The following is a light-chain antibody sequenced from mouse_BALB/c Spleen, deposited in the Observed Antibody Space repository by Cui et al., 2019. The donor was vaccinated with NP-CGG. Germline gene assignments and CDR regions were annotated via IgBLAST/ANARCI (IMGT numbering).Light chain of an antibody. J-gene: IGLJ1*01. CDR3: ALWYSNHWV. CDR1: TGAVTTSNY. V-gene: IGLV1*01. Sequence: QAVLTHEPALTTSPGETVTLTCRSSTGAVTTSNYANWVQEKPDHLFTGLIGGTNNRAPGVPARFSGSLIGDKAALTITGAQAEDEAIYFCALWYSNHWVFGGGTELTVL. CDR2: GTN.